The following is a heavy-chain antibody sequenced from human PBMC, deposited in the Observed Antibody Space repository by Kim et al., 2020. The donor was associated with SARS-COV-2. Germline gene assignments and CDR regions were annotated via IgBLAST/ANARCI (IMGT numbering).Heavy chain of an antibody. J-gene: IGHJ4*02. CDR2: GGST. Sequence: GGSTSYAQTFQGRVTMTRETATSTCYMELSSVRSEDTAVYYCARDGAFDYWGQGTLVTVSS. V-gene: IGHV1-46*01. CDR3: ARDGAFDY. D-gene: IGHD4-17*01.